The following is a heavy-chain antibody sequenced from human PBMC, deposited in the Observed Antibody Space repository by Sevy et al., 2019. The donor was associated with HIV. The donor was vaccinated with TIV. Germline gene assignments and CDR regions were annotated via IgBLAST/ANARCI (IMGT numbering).Heavy chain of an antibody. CDR2: IYTSGST. D-gene: IGHD3-9*01. J-gene: IGHJ5*02. Sequence: AETLSLTCTVSGGSISSYYWSWIRQPAGKGLEGIGRIYTSGSTNYNPSLKSRVTMSVDTSKNQFSLKLGSVTAADTAVYYCARAQTYYDLLTGQILYDNWFDPWGQGTLVTVSS. V-gene: IGHV4-4*07. CDR3: ARAQTYYDLLTGQILYDNWFDP. CDR1: GGSISSYY.